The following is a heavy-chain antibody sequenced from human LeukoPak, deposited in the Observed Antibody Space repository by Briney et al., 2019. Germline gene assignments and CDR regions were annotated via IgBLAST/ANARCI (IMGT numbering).Heavy chain of an antibody. J-gene: IGHJ5*02. CDR2: IHYSGTT. D-gene: IGHD3-22*01. V-gene: IGHV4-39*07. CDR1: GGSISSNSYN. CDR3: ARERGYYDSSGLNWFDP. Sequence: TSETLSLTCTVSGGSISSNSYNWGWFRQPPGKGLEWIGSIHYSGTTYYNPSFKSRVTISVDTSKNQFSLKLSSVTAAETAVYYCARERGYYDSSGLNWFDPWGQGTLVTVSS.